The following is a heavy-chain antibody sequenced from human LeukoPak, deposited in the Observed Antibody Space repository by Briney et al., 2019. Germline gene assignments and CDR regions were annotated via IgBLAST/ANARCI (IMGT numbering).Heavy chain of an antibody. V-gene: IGHV3-21*01. Sequence: GGSLRLSCTSSGFIFSSHWMNWIRQAPGKGLEWVSSFGTRSTSVYHAGSVKGRFAISRDNAKNSLYLQMNSLRAEDTALYYCAREVSEGFDFWGQGTLVTVSS. D-gene: IGHD3-22*01. CDR1: GFIFSSHW. CDR3: AREVSEGFDF. CDR2: FGTRSTSV. J-gene: IGHJ4*02.